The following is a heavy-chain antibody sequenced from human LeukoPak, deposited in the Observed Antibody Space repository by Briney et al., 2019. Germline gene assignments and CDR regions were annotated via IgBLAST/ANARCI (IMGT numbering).Heavy chain of an antibody. CDR1: GGSISSSSYY. CDR2: IYYSGST. CDR3: ARGIAVAGPNWFDP. J-gene: IGHJ5*02. Sequence: SETLSLTCTVSGGSISSSSYYWGWIRQPPGKGLEWIGSIYYSGSTNYNPSLKSRVTISVDTSKNQFSLKLSSVTAADTAVYYCARGIAVAGPNWFDPWGQGTLVTVSS. D-gene: IGHD6-19*01. V-gene: IGHV4-39*07.